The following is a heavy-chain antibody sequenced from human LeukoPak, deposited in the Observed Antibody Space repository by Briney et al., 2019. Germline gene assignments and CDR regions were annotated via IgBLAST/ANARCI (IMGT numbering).Heavy chain of an antibody. CDR3: ARDPQEWFGESKN. CDR2: IRSTANGYAT. CDR1: GFTFSGSA. V-gene: IGHV3-73*01. Sequence: GGSLRLSCAASGFTFSGSALHWVRQASGKGLEWVGRIRSTANGYATAYAASVKGRFTISRDDSKNTAYLQMDSLKTEDTAVYYCARDPQEWFGESKNWGQGTLVTVSS. D-gene: IGHD3-10*01. J-gene: IGHJ4*02.